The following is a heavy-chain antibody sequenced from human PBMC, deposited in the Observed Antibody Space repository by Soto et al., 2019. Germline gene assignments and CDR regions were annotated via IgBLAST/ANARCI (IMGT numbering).Heavy chain of an antibody. D-gene: IGHD1-26*01. CDR2: IHNSVST. V-gene: IGHV4-30-4*01. Sequence: LSLTCTVSGGSISSGDYYWSWIRQPPGKGLEWIAYIHNSVSTHYNPSLKSRVTISVDTSKNQFSLKLSSVTAADTAVYYCARSRYSGSYFFDYWGQGILVTVSS. J-gene: IGHJ4*02. CDR3: ARSRYSGSYFFDY. CDR1: GGSISSGDYY.